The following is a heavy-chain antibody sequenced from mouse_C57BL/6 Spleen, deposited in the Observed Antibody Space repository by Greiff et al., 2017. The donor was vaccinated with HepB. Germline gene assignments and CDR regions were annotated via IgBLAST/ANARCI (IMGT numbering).Heavy chain of an antibody. CDR2: IWGVGST. D-gene: IGHD4-1*01. J-gene: IGHJ4*01. CDR3: ARLSGTGGYAMDY. CDR1: GFSLTSYG. V-gene: IGHV2-6*01. Sequence: QVQLKESGPGLVAPSQSLSITCTVSGFSLTSYGVDWVRQSPGKGLEWLGVIWGVGSTNYNSALKSRLSISKDNSKSQVFLKMNSLQTDDTAMYYCARLSGTGGYAMDYWGQGTSVTVSS.